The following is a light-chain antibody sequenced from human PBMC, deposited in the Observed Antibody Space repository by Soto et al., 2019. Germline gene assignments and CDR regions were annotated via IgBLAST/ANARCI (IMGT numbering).Light chain of an antibody. J-gene: IGKJ5*01. Sequence: DIVLTQSPGTLSLSPGEEATLSCRASQTVTSNYLVWYQQRPGQAPRLLIYGASARATGIPDRFSGSGSGRDFTLTISRLEPADFAVYYRQQYGTSPITFGQGTRLEIK. CDR3: QQYGTSPIT. CDR2: GAS. CDR1: QTVTSNY. V-gene: IGKV3-20*01.